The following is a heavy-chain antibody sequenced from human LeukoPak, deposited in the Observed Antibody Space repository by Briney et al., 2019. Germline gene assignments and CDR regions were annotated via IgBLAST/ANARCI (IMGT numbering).Heavy chain of an antibody. CDR3: ARFIAIDAFDI. CDR1: GFTFSSYS. D-gene: IGHD6-13*01. CDR2: ISSSSSYI. Sequence: GGSLRLSCAASGFTFSSYSMNWVRQAPGKGLEWVSSISSSSSYIYYADSVKGRFTISRDNAKNSLYLQMNSLRAEDTAVYYCARFIAIDAFDIWGQGTMVTVSS. J-gene: IGHJ3*02. V-gene: IGHV3-21*01.